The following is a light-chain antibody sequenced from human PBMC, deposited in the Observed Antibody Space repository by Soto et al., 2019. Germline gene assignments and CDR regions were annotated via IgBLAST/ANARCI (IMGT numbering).Light chain of an antibody. Sequence: EIVMTQSPATLSVSPGERATLSCRASQSVSSSYLAWYQQKPGQAPRLLISGASSRAADIPDRFSGSGSGTDFTLTINRLEPEDFAVYYCQQYDSSPRTFGQGTKVDIK. J-gene: IGKJ1*01. CDR1: QSVSSSY. CDR3: QQYDSSPRT. CDR2: GAS. V-gene: IGKV3-20*01.